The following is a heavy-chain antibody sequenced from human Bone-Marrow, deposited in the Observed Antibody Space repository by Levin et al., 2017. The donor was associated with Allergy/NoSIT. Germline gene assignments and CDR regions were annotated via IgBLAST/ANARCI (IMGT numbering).Heavy chain of an antibody. Sequence: SETLSLTCTVSGGSISSGGYYWSWIRQHPGKGLEWIGYIYYSGSTYYNPSLKSRVTISVDTSKNQFSLKLSSVTAADTAVYYCARAIWNYYDSSGYYYIDAFDIWGQGTMVTVSS. CDR2: IYYSGST. D-gene: IGHD3-22*01. CDR3: ARAIWNYYDSSGYYYIDAFDI. V-gene: IGHV4-31*03. CDR1: GGSISSGGYY. J-gene: IGHJ3*02.